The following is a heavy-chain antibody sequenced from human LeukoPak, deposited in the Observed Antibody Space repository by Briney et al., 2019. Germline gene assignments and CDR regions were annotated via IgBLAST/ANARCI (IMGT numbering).Heavy chain of an antibody. D-gene: IGHD2-2*02. CDR3: ARGVRYCSSTSCYTAVGYYYYYMDV. CDR2: INHSGST. Sequence: SETLSLTCAVYGGSFSGYYWSWIRQPPGKGLEWIGEINHSGSTNYNPSLKSRVTISVDTSKNQSSLKLSSVTAADTAVYYCARGVRYCSSTSCYTAVGYYYYYMDVWGKGTTVTVSS. CDR1: GGSFSGYY. V-gene: IGHV4-34*01. J-gene: IGHJ6*03.